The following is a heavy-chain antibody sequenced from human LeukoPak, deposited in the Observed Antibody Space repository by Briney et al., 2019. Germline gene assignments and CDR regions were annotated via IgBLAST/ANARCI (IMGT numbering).Heavy chain of an antibody. Sequence: GGSLRLSCAASGVTFSSYWMSWVRQAPGKGLEWVANIKEDGSEKYYVDSVKGRLTISRDNAKNSVYLQMNSLRAEDTAVYYCARGRFNYDSTGYSSFYYWGQGTLVTVSS. CDR3: ARGRFNYDSTGYSSFYY. D-gene: IGHD3-22*01. CDR1: GVTFSSYW. V-gene: IGHV3-7*01. J-gene: IGHJ4*02. CDR2: IKEDGSEK.